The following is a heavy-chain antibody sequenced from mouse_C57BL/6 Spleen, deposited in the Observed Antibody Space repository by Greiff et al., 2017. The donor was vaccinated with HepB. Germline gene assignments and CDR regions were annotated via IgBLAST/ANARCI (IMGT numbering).Heavy chain of an antibody. V-gene: IGHV1-81*01. CDR2: IYPRSGNT. D-gene: IGHD2-1*01. Sequence: QVQLQQSGAELARPGASVKLSCKASGYTFTSYGISWVKQRTGQGLEWIGEIYPRSGNTYYNEKFKGKATLTADKSSSTAYMELRSLTSEDSAVYFCARREGNYVGHWYFDVWGTGTTVTVSS. J-gene: IGHJ1*03. CDR3: ARREGNYVGHWYFDV. CDR1: GYTFTSYG.